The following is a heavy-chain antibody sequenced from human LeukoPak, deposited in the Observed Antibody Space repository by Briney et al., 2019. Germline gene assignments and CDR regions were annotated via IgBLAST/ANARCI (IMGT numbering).Heavy chain of an antibody. CDR3: ARERRMTTDAFDI. Sequence: PSETLSLTCAVYGGSFSGYYWSWIRQPPGKGLEWIGEINHSGSTNYNPSLKSRVTISVDTSKNQFSLKLSSVTAADTAVYYCARERRMTTDAFDIWGQGTMVTVST. J-gene: IGHJ3*02. V-gene: IGHV4-34*01. CDR2: INHSGST. D-gene: IGHD4-17*01. CDR1: GGSFSGYY.